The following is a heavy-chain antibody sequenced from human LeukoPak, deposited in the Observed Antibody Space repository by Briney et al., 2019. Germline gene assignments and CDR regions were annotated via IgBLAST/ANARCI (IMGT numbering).Heavy chain of an antibody. CDR1: GFTFTCCG. J-gene: IGHJ4*02. CDR3: AKWSGNRPLYYFGY. Sequence: GGSLRLSCATSGFTFTCCGMHWVRQASGKGLEWVAAISSSDGNSKYYADSVKGRFTISRDNSKNTVYLQMNSLRADDTAVYYCAKWSGNRPLYYFGYWGQGTLVTVSS. CDR2: ISSSDGNSK. V-gene: IGHV3-30*18. D-gene: IGHD3-3*01.